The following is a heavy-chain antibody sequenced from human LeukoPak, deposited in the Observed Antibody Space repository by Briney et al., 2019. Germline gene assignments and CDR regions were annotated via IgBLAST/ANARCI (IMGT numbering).Heavy chain of an antibody. CDR2: INSSSSTI. Sequence: PGGSLRLSCAASGFTFSSYSMNWVRQAPGKGRDGVSYINSSSSTIYYADSVKGRFTISRDNSKNTLYLQMNSLRAEDTAVYYCAVEKSSGSYPDYWGQGTLVTVSS. J-gene: IGHJ4*02. CDR3: AVEKSSGSYPDY. V-gene: IGHV3-48*01. CDR1: GFTFSSYS. D-gene: IGHD3-10*01.